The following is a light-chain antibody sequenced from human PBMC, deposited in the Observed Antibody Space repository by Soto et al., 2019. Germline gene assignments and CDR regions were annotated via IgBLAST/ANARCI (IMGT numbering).Light chain of an antibody. V-gene: IGKV2-28*01. CDR1: QSLQHSNGYNY. Sequence: DIVMTQSPLSLPVTPGEPASISCRSSQSLQHSNGYNYLDWYLQKPEQSPQILIYLASNRASGVPDRFSGSGSGTDFTLKINRVEAEDVGVYYCMQALQTPTFGQGTKVEIK. CDR3: MQALQTPT. CDR2: LAS. J-gene: IGKJ1*01.